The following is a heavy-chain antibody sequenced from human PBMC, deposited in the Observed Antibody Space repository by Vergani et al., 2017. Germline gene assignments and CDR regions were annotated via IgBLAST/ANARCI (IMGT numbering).Heavy chain of an antibody. Sequence: QVQLVQSGAEVKKPGASVKVSCQASGYTFTSYGISWVRQAPGQGLEWMGWISAYNGNTNYAQKLQGRVTMTTDTSTSTAYMELRSLRSDDTAVYYCARDPYYYDSNGYSDYWGQGTLVTVSS. CDR1: GYTFTSYG. J-gene: IGHJ4*02. D-gene: IGHD3-22*01. V-gene: IGHV1-18*01. CDR3: ARDPYYYDSNGYSDY. CDR2: ISAYNGNT.